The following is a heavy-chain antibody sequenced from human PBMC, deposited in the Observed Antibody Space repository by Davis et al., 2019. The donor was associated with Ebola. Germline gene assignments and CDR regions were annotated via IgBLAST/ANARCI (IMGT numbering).Heavy chain of an antibody. CDR1: GFSVTTNY. V-gene: IGHV3-30*03. CDR2: ISHDGTKR. Sequence: GESLKISCAASGFSVTTNYMSWVRQAPGKGLEWVAVISHDGTKRYYTDSVRGRFAISRDNSKNTLSLQMDGLRPDDTGVYFCTRSNGTTGGFFFDYWGQGILVTVSS. D-gene: IGHD1-7*01. CDR3: TRSNGTTGGFFFDY. J-gene: IGHJ4*02.